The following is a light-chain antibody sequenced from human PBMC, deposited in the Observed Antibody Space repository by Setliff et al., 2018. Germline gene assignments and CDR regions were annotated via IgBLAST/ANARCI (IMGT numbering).Light chain of an antibody. Sequence: QSALAQPASLSGSPGQSITISCTGTINDIGTFNLVSWYQQYPGKAPKLMIYEVTKRPSGVSNRFSGSKSGNTASLTISGLQAEDEADYYCCSYAGSAPFVVFGGGTKGTVL. CDR1: INDIGTFNL. CDR2: EVT. V-gene: IGLV2-23*02. J-gene: IGLJ2*01. CDR3: CSYAGSAPFVV.